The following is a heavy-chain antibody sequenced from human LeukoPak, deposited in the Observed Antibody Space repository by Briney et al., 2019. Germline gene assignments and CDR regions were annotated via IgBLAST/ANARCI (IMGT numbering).Heavy chain of an antibody. CDR1: GFTFSSYG. Sequence: GGSLRLSCAASGFTFSSYGMHWVRQAPGKGLEWVAFIRYDGSNKYYADSVKGRFTISRDNAKNSLYLQMNSLRAEDTAVYYCARDHYDSSGYDDYWGQGTLVTVSS. CDR3: ARDHYDSSGYDDY. V-gene: IGHV3-30*02. D-gene: IGHD3-22*01. CDR2: IRYDGSNK. J-gene: IGHJ4*02.